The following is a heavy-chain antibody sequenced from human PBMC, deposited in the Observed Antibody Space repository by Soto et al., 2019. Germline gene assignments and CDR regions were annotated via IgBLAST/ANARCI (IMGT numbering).Heavy chain of an antibody. J-gene: IGHJ4*02. CDR1: GFTFSSYG. Sequence: QVQLVESGGGVVQPGRSLRLSCAASGFTFSSYGMHWVRQAPGKGLEWVAVIWYDGSNKYYADSVKGRFTISRDNSRITLYLPMNSLGAEDTAVYSCARSTSYYYYSSGLYWGQGTLVTVSS. V-gene: IGHV3-33*01. CDR2: IWYDGSNK. D-gene: IGHD3-22*01. CDR3: ARSTSYYYYSSGLY.